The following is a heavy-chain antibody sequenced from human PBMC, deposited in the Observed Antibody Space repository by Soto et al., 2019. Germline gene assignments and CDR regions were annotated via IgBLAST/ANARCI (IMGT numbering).Heavy chain of an antibody. CDR1: GFTFTRAW. Sequence: EVQLVESGGDLVQPGGSLRLSCAASGFTFTRAWLNWVRQAPGTGLEWVGRAKSEINGGAVDYAAPVNGRFTISRDASQNTVYLQMNSLRADDTAVYYCAADLPYWGAYAFDYWGHGTQVTVSS. D-gene: IGHD3-16*01. CDR2: AKSEINGGAV. J-gene: IGHJ4*01. CDR3: AADLPYWGAYAFDY. V-gene: IGHV3-15*07.